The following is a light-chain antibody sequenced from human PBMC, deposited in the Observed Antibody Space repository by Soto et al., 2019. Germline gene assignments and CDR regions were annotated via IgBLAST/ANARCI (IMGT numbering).Light chain of an antibody. CDR3: QQSGSSPIT. J-gene: IGKJ5*01. CDR2: GAS. CDR1: QSVSSRS. V-gene: IGKV3-20*01. Sequence: EIVLSQSPGTLFLSPGERATLSCRASQSVSSRSLAWYQQKPGQAPRLLISGASSRAADIPDRFSGSGSGTDFTLTINRLEPEDFAVYYCQQSGSSPITFGQGTRLEI.